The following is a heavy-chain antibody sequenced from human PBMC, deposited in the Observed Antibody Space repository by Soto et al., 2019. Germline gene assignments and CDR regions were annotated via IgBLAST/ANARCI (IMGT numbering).Heavy chain of an antibody. J-gene: IGHJ6*03. CDR2: ISSNGGST. V-gene: IGHV3-64*01. D-gene: IGHD3-3*01. CDR1: GFTFSSYA. CDR3: ARASRFLGFGNYYYYMDV. Sequence: WGSLRLSCAASGFTFSSYAMHWVRQAPGKGLEYVSAISSNGGSTYYANSVKGRFTISRDNSKNTLYLQMGSLRAEDMAVYYCARASRFLGFGNYYYYMDVWGKGTTVTVSS.